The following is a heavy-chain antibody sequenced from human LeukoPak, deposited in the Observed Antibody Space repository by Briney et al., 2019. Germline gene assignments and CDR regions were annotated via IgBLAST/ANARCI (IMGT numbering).Heavy chain of an antibody. D-gene: IGHD3-16*01. CDR3: VRYYDPPVGDAFDI. CDR2: INPDGSEK. Sequence: GGSLGPSGAASGLGLGSDWRSWFRQVQGKGLEWVANINPDGSEKYYVDSVKGRFTISRDNDKNSLYLRLNSLRADDTAAYYCVRYYDPPVGDAFDIWGQGTLVTVSS. CDR1: GLGLGSDW. J-gene: IGHJ3*02. V-gene: IGHV3-7*01.